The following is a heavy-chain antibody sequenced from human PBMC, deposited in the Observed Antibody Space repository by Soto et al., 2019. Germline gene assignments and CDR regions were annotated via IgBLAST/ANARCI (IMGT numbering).Heavy chain of an antibody. D-gene: IGHD1-1*01. J-gene: IGHJ6*02. Sequence: QVQLVESGGGVVQPGTSLRLSCAASGFTFSNYGMHWVRQTPGKGLEWVALILYDGSNKYYADSVKGRFTISRDNSKNTRYLQVSSLRAEDTAVYYCAKSRDAYNFYFYYGMDVWGQGTFVTVSS. CDR2: ILYDGSNK. CDR1: GFTFSNYG. CDR3: AKSRDAYNFYFYYGMDV. V-gene: IGHV3-30*18.